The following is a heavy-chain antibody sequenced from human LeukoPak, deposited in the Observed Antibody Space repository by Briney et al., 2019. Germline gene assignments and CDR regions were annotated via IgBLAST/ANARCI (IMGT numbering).Heavy chain of an antibody. J-gene: IGHJ5*02. V-gene: IGHV3-23*01. CDR1: GFTFSSYA. CDR3: AEELFPGIAVAGQFDP. CDR2: ISGSGGST. Sequence: PGGSLRLSCAASGFTFSSYAMSWVRQAPGKGLEWVSAISGSGGSTYYADSVKGRFTISRDNSKNTLYLQMNSLRAEDTAVYYCAEELFPGIAVAGQFDPWGQGTLVTVSS. D-gene: IGHD6-13*01.